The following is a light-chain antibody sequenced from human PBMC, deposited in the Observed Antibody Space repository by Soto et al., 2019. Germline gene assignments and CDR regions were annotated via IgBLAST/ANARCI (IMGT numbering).Light chain of an antibody. J-gene: IGKJ1*01. V-gene: IGKV1-39*01. Sequence: DIRLTQFPSSLSASVGDRVTISCLASQNINTYLMWYQQKPGKAPNLLIYGASGLQNGVPSRFTGSGSGTEFTLTITGLQPEDFGTYYCQQSSVTPRSFGQGTKVDIK. CDR1: QNINTY. CDR3: QQSSVTPRS. CDR2: GAS.